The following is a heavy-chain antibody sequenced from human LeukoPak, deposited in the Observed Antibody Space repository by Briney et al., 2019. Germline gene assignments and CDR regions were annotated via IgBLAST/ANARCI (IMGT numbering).Heavy chain of an antibody. D-gene: IGHD2-15*01. CDR3: AKGGWKLYHCGGGNCYFDH. V-gene: IGHV3-23*01. Sequence: PGGSLRLSCAASGLTFSSHAMTWVRQAPGKGLEWVSTISGNGGSTFHAESVKGRFTISRDNSKNILYLQMYILKAEDTAVYYCAKGGWKLYHCGGGNCYFDHWGQGTLVTVSS. CDR2: ISGNGGST. CDR1: GLTFSSHA. J-gene: IGHJ4*01.